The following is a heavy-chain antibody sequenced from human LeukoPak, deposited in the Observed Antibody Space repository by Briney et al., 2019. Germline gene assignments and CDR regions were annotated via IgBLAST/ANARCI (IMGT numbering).Heavy chain of an antibody. J-gene: IGHJ6*02. V-gene: IGHV3-23*01. Sequence: PGGSLRLSCTASGFTFSTSAMNWVRQAPGKGLEWVSTISGSGGTIYYADSVKGQFTISRDNSKNTLYLQMNSLRAEDTAVYYCARRLLFTAGMDVWGQGTTVTVSS. D-gene: IGHD2-15*01. CDR3: ARRLLFTAGMDV. CDR2: ISGSGGTI. CDR1: GFTFSTSA.